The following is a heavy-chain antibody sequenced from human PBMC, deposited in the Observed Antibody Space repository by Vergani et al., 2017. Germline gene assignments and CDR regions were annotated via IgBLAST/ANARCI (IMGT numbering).Heavy chain of an antibody. CDR2: INPNSGAT. CDR3: AREQWLPIDYFDY. V-gene: IGHV1-2*02. CDR1: GYTFTSFY. D-gene: IGHD6-19*01. Sequence: QVQLEQSGAEVKKPGASLKVSCKASGYTFTSFYVHWVRQAPGQGLECMGWINPNSGATTYAQKFQGRVTMTRDTSITTVYMELSSLRSDDTAVYYCAREQWLPIDYFDYWGQGTLVTVSS. J-gene: IGHJ4*02.